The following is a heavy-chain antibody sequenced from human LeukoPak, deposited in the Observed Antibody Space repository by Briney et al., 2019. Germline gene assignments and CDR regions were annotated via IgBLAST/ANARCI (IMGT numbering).Heavy chain of an antibody. CDR2: INSDGSST. CDR3: ARQRGSYSLDY. V-gene: IGHV3-74*01. D-gene: IGHD1-26*01. Sequence: GGSLRLSCAASGFTFSSYWMHWVRQAPGKGLVWVSRINSDGSSTSYADSVKGRFTISRDNAKNSVFLQMNSLRAEDTAVYYCARQRGSYSLDYWGQGTLVTVSS. J-gene: IGHJ4*02. CDR1: GFTFSSYW.